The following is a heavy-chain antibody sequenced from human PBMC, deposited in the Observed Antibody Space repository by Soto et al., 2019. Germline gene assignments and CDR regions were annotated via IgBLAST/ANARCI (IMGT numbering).Heavy chain of an antibody. Sequence: GGSLRLSCTASGFTFGDYSMSWFRQAPGKGLEWVGFIRSKAYGGTTEYAASVKGRFTISRDDSKSIAYLQMNSLKTEDTAVYYCTRYDFYYYYYGMDVWGQGTTVTVSS. V-gene: IGHV3-49*03. CDR1: GFTFGDYS. J-gene: IGHJ6*02. CDR2: IRSKAYGGTT. D-gene: IGHD3-3*01. CDR3: TRYDFYYYYYGMDV.